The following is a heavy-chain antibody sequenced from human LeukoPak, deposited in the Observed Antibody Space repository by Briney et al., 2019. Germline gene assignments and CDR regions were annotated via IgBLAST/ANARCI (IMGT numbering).Heavy chain of an antibody. CDR1: GFTFSSHL. J-gene: IGHJ4*02. CDR3: VRKFATGD. CDR2: VKSDGTAT. V-gene: IGHV3-74*01. D-gene: IGHD1-14*01. Sequence: GGSLRLSCAASGFTFSSHLMHWVRQAQGTGLVWVSSVKSDGTATNYADSVKGRFTISRDNAKNTLYLQMNSLKVEDTAVYYCVRKFATGDWGQGTLVTVSS.